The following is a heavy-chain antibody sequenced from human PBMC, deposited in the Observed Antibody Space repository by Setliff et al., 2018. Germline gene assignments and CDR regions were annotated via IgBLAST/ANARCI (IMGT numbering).Heavy chain of an antibody. D-gene: IGHD4-17*01. Sequence: GESLKISCAASGFTFSGSAMHWVRQASGKGLEWVGRIRSKANSYATAYAASVKGRFTISRDDSKNTAYLQMNSLKTEDTAAYYCTQTDDYGDYFVAYWGQGTLVTVSS. CDR1: GFTFSGSA. CDR2: IRSKANSYAT. CDR3: TQTDDYGDYFVAY. V-gene: IGHV3-73*01. J-gene: IGHJ4*02.